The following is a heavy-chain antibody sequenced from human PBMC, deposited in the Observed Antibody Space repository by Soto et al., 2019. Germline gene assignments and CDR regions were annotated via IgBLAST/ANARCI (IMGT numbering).Heavy chain of an antibody. CDR1: GFTFSRYW. CDR3: ARDELGSSSGYRRVGNYYGMDV. CDR2: IKQDGSEK. Sequence: EVQLVESGGGLVQPGGSLRLSCAASGFTFSRYWMSWVRQAPGKGLEWVANIKQDGSEKYYVDSVKGRFTISRDNAKNSVYLQMNSLRAEEAAVYYCARDELGSSSGYRRVGNYYGMDVWGQGTTVTVSS. J-gene: IGHJ6*02. D-gene: IGHD6-13*01. V-gene: IGHV3-7*03.